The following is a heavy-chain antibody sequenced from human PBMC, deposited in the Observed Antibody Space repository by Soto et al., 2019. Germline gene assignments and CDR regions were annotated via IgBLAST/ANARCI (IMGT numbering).Heavy chain of an antibody. CDR1: GFTFSSYG. Sequence: QVQLVESGGGVVQPGRSLRLSCAASGFTFSSYGMHWVRQAPGKGLEWVAVIWYDGSNKYYADSVKGRFTISRDNSKNTLYLQMNSLRAEDTAVYYCARDISDFWSGYSPDYFDYWGQGTLVTVSS. CDR3: ARDISDFWSGYSPDYFDY. J-gene: IGHJ4*02. D-gene: IGHD3-3*01. CDR2: IWYDGSNK. V-gene: IGHV3-33*01.